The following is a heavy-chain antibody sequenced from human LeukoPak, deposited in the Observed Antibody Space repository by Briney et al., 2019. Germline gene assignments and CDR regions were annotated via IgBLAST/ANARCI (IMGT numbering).Heavy chain of an antibody. CDR3: TANFDF. Sequence: PGGSLRLSCAASGFTFNTYVMSWVRQAPGKGLEWVSAISGSGGGTYYVDSVKGRFTISRDNSKDTLYVQMNSLRAEDTAMYYCTANFDFWGQGTLVTVSS. J-gene: IGHJ4*02. D-gene: IGHD2-21*02. CDR1: GFTFNTYV. CDR2: ISGSGGGT. V-gene: IGHV3-23*01.